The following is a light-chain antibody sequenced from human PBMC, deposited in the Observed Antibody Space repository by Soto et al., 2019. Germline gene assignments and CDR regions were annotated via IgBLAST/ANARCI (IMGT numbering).Light chain of an antibody. Sequence: ELVLTQSPATLSLSPGERATLSCRASQYITIYLAWYQQKPGQAPRLLIYDASNRATGIPARFSGSGSGTDFTLTISSLEPEDFAVYYCQQRSNWPTVGQGTRLEIK. CDR2: DAS. CDR3: QQRSNWPT. V-gene: IGKV3-11*01. CDR1: QYITIY. J-gene: IGKJ5*01.